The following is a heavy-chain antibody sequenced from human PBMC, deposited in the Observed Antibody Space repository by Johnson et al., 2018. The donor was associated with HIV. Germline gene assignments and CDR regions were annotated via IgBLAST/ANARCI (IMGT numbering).Heavy chain of an antibody. J-gene: IGHJ3*02. V-gene: IGHV3-7*01. CDR3: ATTGVIIKGVAFDI. CDR1: GFIFSTYG. D-gene: IGHD3-3*01. CDR2: IKQDGSKK. Sequence: VQLVESGGGVVQPGRSLRLSCAASGFIFSTYGMHWVSQAPGKGLEWVANIKQDGSKKNYVDSVKGRFTISRDNAKNSLYLQMNSLRAEDTAVYYCATTGVIIKGVAFDIWGQGTMVTVSS.